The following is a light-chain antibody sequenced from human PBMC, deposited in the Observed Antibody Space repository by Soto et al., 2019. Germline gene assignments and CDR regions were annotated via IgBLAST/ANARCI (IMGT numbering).Light chain of an antibody. Sequence: EIVSTQSPGTLSLSPGERATLSRRASQSVGTRFLAWYQQKPGQAPRLLIYGASSRATGIPDRFSGSGSGTDFTLTISRLEPEDFAVYYCQQYGSSLPWTFGQGTKVEIK. CDR1: QSVGTRF. CDR3: QQYGSSLPWT. V-gene: IGKV3-20*01. J-gene: IGKJ1*01. CDR2: GAS.